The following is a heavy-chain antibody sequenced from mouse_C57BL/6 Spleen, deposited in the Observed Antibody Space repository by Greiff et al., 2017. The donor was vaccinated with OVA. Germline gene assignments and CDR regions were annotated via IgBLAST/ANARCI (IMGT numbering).Heavy chain of an antibody. CDR2: INYDGSST. V-gene: IGHV5-16*01. J-gene: IGHJ1*03. CDR3: ARDRAGGYFDV. D-gene: IGHD3-1*01. Sequence: EVMLVESEGGLVQPGSSMKLSCTASGFTFSDYYMAWVRQVPEKGLEWVANINYDGSSTYYLDSLKSRFIISRDNAKNILYLQMSSLKSEDTATYYCARDRAGGYFDVWGTGTTVTVSS. CDR1: GFTFSDYY.